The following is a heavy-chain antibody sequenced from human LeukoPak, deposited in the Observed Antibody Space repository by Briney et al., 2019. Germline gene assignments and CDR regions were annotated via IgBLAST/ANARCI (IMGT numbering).Heavy chain of an antibody. D-gene: IGHD3-22*01. CDR3: ARAWYYYDSSGYYPFDY. V-gene: IGHV4-34*01. J-gene: IGHJ4*02. CDR1: GGSISSYY. Sequence: SETVSLTCTVSGGSISSYYWSWSRQPPGKGLEWIGEINHSGSTNYNPSLKSRVTISVDTSKNQFSLKLSSVTAADTAVYYCARAWYYYDSSGYYPFDYWGQGTLVTVSS. CDR2: INHSGST.